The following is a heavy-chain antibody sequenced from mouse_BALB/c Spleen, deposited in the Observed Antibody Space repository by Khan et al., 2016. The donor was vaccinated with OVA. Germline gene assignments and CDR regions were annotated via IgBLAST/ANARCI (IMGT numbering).Heavy chain of an antibody. CDR2: INPHIGET. CDR3: ARKSGSDLDY. J-gene: IGHJ2*01. V-gene: IGHV1-20*02. Sequence: EVQLQESGPELVKPGASVKISCKASGYSFTGYFMNWVMQSHGKSLEWIGRINPHIGETLYNQKFKGKATLTVDDSSRTVQMELRSLASEDSAVYYCARKSGSDLDYWGQGTTLTVSS. CDR1: GYSFTGYF.